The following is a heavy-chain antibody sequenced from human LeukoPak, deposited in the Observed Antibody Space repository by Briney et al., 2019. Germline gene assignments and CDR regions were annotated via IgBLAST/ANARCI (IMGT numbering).Heavy chain of an antibody. V-gene: IGHV4-59*01. CDR2: IYYSGST. CDR3: ARSVRYFDWLLHV. D-gene: IGHD3-9*01. Sequence: SETLSLTCTVSGGSISSYYWSWIRQPPGKGLEWIGYIYYSGSTNYNPSLKSRVTISVDTSKNQFSLKLSSVTAADTAVYYCARSVRYFDWLLHVWGKGTTATVSS. CDR1: GGSISSYY. J-gene: IGHJ6*04.